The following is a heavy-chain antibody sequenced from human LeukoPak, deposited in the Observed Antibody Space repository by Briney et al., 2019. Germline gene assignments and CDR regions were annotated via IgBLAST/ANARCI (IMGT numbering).Heavy chain of an antibody. CDR2: IYYTGAT. V-gene: IGHV4-39*01. J-gene: IGHJ6*03. CDR1: GGSITSYY. D-gene: IGHD5-18*01. Sequence: PSETLSLTCAVSGGSITSYYWGWIRQPPGKGLEWIGTIYYTGATYYSPSLKSRLTISVDTSKTQFSLKLSSVTAVDTAVYYCARHRPSQDSYENYFYYYMDVWGKGTTVTVSS. CDR3: ARHRPSQDSYENYFYYYMDV.